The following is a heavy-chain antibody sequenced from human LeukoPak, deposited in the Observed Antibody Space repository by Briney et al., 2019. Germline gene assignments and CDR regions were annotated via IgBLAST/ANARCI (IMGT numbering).Heavy chain of an antibody. Sequence: ASVKVSCKASGYTFTSYDINWVRQATGQGLEWMGWINPNSGGTNYAQKFQGRVTMTRDTSISTAYMELSRLRSDDTAVYYCARDVSGSEKDFDYWGQGTLVTVSS. CDR1: GYTFTSYD. CDR3: ARDVSGSEKDFDY. J-gene: IGHJ4*02. CDR2: INPNSGGT. D-gene: IGHD3-16*01. V-gene: IGHV1-2*02.